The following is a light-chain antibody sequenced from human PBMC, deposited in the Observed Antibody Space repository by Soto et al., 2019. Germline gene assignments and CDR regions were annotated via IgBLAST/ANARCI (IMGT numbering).Light chain of an antibody. V-gene: IGLV2-8*01. J-gene: IGLJ2*01. CDR1: SSDVGGYNY. CDR3: SSWGGSDNLV. CDR2: EVS. Sequence: QSALTQPPSASGSPGQSVTISCTGTSSDVGGYNYVSWYQQHPGKAPKLMIYEVSQRPSGVPERFSGSKSGITASLTVSGRQAEDESDYYCSSWGGSDNLVFGGGTKLTAL.